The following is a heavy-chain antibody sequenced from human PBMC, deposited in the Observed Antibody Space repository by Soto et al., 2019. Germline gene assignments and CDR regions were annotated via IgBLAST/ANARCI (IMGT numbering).Heavy chain of an antibody. CDR3: ARQTAYYDGSGYYVY. J-gene: IGHJ4*02. CDR2: IDPSDSYS. CDR1: EYSFTSYW. Sequence: PGESLKISCKGSEYSFTSYWITWVRQMPGKGLEWMGRIDPSDSYSNYSPSFQGHVTISADKSISTAYLQWSGLKASDTAMYYCARQTAYYDGSGYYVYWGQGTLVTVSS. D-gene: IGHD3-22*01. V-gene: IGHV5-10-1*01.